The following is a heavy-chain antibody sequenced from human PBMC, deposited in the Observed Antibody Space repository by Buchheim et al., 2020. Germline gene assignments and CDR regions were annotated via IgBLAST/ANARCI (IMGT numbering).Heavy chain of an antibody. CDR1: GFTFSSYA. V-gene: IGHV3-23*01. Sequence: EVQLLESGGGLVQPGGSLRLSCAASGFTFSSYAMSWVRQAPGKGLEWVSAISGSGGSTYYADSVKGRFTISRDNSKNMLYLQMNSLRAEDTAVYYCARGKGRDFDKWSAYYPPDYWGQGT. J-gene: IGHJ4*02. CDR3: ARGKGRDFDKWSAYYPPDY. D-gene: IGHD3-3*01. CDR2: ISGSGGST.